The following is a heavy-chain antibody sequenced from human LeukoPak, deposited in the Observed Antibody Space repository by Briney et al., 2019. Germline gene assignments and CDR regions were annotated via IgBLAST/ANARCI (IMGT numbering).Heavy chain of an antibody. D-gene: IGHD4-17*01. CDR3: ANTSGDGEFLHELYFDL. J-gene: IGHJ2*01. CDR1: GFTLSSYA. CDR2: TSSSDAGT. V-gene: IGHV3-23*01. Sequence: GGSLRLSCAASGFTLSSYAMSWVRQAPGKGLEWVSATSSSDAGTYYAASVRGRFTVSRDNSKNTLYLQMNSLRAEDAAVYYCANTSGDGEFLHELYFDLWGRGTLVTVSS.